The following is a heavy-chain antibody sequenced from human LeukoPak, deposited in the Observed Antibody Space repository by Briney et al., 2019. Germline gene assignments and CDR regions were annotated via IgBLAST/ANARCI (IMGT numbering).Heavy chain of an antibody. CDR1: GGSISSYY. CDR3: ARAVAAVLNWFDP. D-gene: IGHD6-13*01. Sequence: SETLSLTCTVSGGSISSYYWSWIRQPPGKGLEWIGYIYYSGSTNYNPSLKSRVTISVDTSKNQFSLKLSSVTAADTAVYYCARAVAAVLNWFDPWGQGTLVTVSS. V-gene: IGHV4-59*01. CDR2: IYYSGST. J-gene: IGHJ5*02.